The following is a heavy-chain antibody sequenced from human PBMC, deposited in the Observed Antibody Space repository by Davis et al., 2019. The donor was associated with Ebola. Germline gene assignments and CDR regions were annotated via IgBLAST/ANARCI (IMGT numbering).Heavy chain of an antibody. CDR3: ARGSGGSWDWFDP. CDR1: GFSFGSFW. V-gene: IGHV3-7*03. Sequence: GGSLRLSCAASGFSFGSFWMRWVRQAPGKGLEWVANIYRDGSEKYYVDSVKGRFTISRDNTKNSVYLQMNSLRAEDTAVYYCARGSGGSWDWFDPWGQGTLVTVSS. J-gene: IGHJ5*02. D-gene: IGHD2-15*01. CDR2: IYRDGSEK.